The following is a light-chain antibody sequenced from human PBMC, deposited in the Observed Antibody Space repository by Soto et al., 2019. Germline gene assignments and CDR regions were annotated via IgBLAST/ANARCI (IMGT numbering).Light chain of an antibody. CDR1: SSDVGSYNL. Sequence: QSALTQPASVSGSPGQSITISCTGSSSDVGSYNLVSWHQQYPGKAPKLMIYEGSKRPSGDSNRFSGSKSGNTASLTISGLQAEDEADYYCCSYAGRSTLVFGGGTKLTVL. CDR3: CSYAGRSTLV. J-gene: IGLJ3*02. V-gene: IGLV2-23*01. CDR2: EGS.